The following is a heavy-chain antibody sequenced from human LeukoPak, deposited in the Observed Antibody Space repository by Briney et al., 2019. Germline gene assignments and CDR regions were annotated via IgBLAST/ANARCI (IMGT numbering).Heavy chain of an antibody. Sequence: GGSLGLSCAASGFTFSSYGMHWVRQAPGKGLEWVAVIWYDGSNKYYADSVKGRFTISRDNSKNTLYLQMNSLRAEDTAVYYCAREKITMVRGVIGPNDYWGQGTLVTVSS. CDR1: GFTFSSYG. CDR2: IWYDGSNK. D-gene: IGHD3-10*01. CDR3: AREKITMVRGVIGPNDY. V-gene: IGHV3-33*01. J-gene: IGHJ4*02.